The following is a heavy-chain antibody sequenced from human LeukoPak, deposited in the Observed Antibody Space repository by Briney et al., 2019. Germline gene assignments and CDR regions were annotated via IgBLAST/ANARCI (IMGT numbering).Heavy chain of an antibody. V-gene: IGHV3-21*01. Sequence: GGSLRLSCAASGFTFSSYSMNWVRQAPGKGLEWVSSVSSSSSYIYYADSVKGRFTISRDNAKNSLYLQMNSLRAEDTAVYYCARDRYCTNGVCYTPWYFDLWGRGTLVTVSS. CDR2: VSSSSSYI. CDR3: ARDRYCTNGVCYTPWYFDL. D-gene: IGHD2-8*01. J-gene: IGHJ2*01. CDR1: GFTFSSYS.